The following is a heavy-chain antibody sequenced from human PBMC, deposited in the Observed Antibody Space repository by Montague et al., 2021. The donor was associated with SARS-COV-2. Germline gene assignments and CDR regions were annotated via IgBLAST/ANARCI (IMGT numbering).Heavy chain of an antibody. V-gene: IGHV4-39*07. CDR1: GGSISSSSYY. D-gene: IGHD6-13*01. Sequence: SETLSLTCTVSGGSISSSSYYWGWIRQTPGKGLEWIGSIYNSGSTNYNPSLKSRVTISVDTSKNQFSLKLSSVTAADTAVYYCARVGRQQLIRLSGMDVWGQGTTVTVSS. CDR2: IYNSGST. CDR3: ARVGRQQLIRLSGMDV. J-gene: IGHJ6*02.